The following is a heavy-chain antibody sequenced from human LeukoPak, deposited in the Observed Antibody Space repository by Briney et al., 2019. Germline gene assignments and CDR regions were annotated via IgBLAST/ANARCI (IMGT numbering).Heavy chain of an antibody. CDR3: ARHIKGPPGFDY. V-gene: IGHV4-4*02. Sequence: SGTLSPTCAVSGGSISSGDYWSWVRQPPGKGLEWIGQIHHGGSTNYNPSLKSRVTISVDKSKNQFPLKPNSVSAADTAVYHCARHIKGPPGFDYWGQGTLVTVSS. CDR1: GGSISSGDY. J-gene: IGHJ4*02. CDR2: IHHGGST. D-gene: IGHD1-14*01.